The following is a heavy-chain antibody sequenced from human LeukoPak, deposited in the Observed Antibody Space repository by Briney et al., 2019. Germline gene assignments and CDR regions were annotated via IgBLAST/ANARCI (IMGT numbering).Heavy chain of an antibody. CDR2: FYSGGST. J-gene: IGHJ5*02. CDR1: GFTVSSTY. V-gene: IGHV3-66*01. Sequence: GGSLRLSCAASGFTVSSTYMSWVRQAPGKGLEWVSVFYSGGSTYYADSVKGRFTISRDNSKNTLYLQMNSLRAEDTAVYYCARGGLPGRYCSSTSCSDWFDPWGQGTLVTVSS. D-gene: IGHD2-2*01. CDR3: ARGGLPGRYCSSTSCSDWFDP.